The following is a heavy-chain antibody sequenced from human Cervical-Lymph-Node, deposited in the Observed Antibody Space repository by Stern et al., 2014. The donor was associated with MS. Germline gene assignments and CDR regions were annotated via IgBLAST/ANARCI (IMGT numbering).Heavy chain of an antibody. CDR2: IYYRGLT. Sequence: VQLVESGPGLVKPSETLSLTCTVSGGSISSSSYYWGWIRQPPGKGLEWIGSIYYRGLTYYTPSLKCRVPISVHTSKNKFSLNLSSVTAADTAVYYCARHAGAGIYAFDIWGQGTMVTVSS. CDR3: ARHAGAGIYAFDI. CDR1: GGSISSSSYY. J-gene: IGHJ3*02. D-gene: IGHD2-15*01. V-gene: IGHV4-39*01.